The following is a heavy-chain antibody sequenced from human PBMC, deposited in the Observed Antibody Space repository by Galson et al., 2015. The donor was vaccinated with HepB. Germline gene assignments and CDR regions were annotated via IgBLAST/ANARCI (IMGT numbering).Heavy chain of an antibody. D-gene: IGHD2-2*01. CDR3: TTGCSSTSCLVDY. CDR2: IKSKTDGGTT. J-gene: IGHJ4*02. Sequence: SLRLSCAASGFTFSNAWMSWVRQAPGKGLEWVGRIKSKTDGGTTDYAAPVKSRFTISRDDSKNTLYLQMNSLKTEDTAVYYCTTGCSSTSCLVDYWGQGTLVTVSS. V-gene: IGHV3-15*01. CDR1: GFTFSNAW.